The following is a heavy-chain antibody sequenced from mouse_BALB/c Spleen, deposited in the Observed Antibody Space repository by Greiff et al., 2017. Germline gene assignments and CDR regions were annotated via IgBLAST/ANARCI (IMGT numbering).Heavy chain of an antibody. CDR1: GFNIKDTY. V-gene: IGHV14-3*02. Sequence: EVQLQQSGAELVKPGASVKLSCTASGFNIKDTYMHWVKQRPEQGLEWIGRIDPANGNTKYDPKFQGKATITADPSSNTAYLQLSSLTSEDTAVYYCAREGDYGYDWYFDVWGAGTTVTVSS. J-gene: IGHJ1*01. CDR3: AREGDYGYDWYFDV. CDR2: IDPANGNT. D-gene: IGHD1-2*01.